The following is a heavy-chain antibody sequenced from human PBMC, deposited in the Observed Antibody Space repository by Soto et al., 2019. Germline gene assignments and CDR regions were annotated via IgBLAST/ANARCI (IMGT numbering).Heavy chain of an antibody. V-gene: IGHV3-30*18. CDR3: AKDPLSGGTGYFDY. CDR1: GFTFSSYG. Sequence: QVQLVESGGGVVQPGRSLRLSCAASGFTFSSYGMHWVRQAPGKGLAWVAVISYDGSNTYYADSVKGRFTISRDNSKNTLYLERSSLRAEDTAVYYCAKDPLSGGTGYFDYWVQGTLVTVSS. D-gene: IGHD3-10*02. J-gene: IGHJ4*02. CDR2: ISYDGSNT.